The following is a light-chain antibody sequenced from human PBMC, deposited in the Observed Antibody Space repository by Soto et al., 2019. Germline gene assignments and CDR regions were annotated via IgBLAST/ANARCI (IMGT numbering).Light chain of an antibody. V-gene: IGKV3-20*01. CDR1: QSVSNPY. Sequence: EIVLTQSPGTLSLSPGDRATLTCRASQSVSNPYLAWYQKRPGQAPRLLIYGASNRATGIPDRFSGSGSGTKFSLTLIGLEPEGYAVYYCQQYGNSPALTFGGGTKVDI. CDR3: QQYGNSPALT. J-gene: IGKJ4*01. CDR2: GAS.